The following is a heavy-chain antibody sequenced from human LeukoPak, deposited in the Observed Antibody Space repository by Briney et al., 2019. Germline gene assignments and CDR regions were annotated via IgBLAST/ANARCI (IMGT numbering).Heavy chain of an antibody. CDR1: GYTFTSSG. D-gene: IGHD3-10*01. V-gene: IGHV1-18*01. CDR3: ARDADGVVRGVMSQSDDAFDI. CDR2: ISAFNGNT. Sequence: GASVKVSCKASGYTFTSSGISWVRQGPGQGLEWMGWISAFNGNTNYAQKLQGRVTMTTDTSTSTAYMELRSLRSDDTAVYYCARDADGVVRGVMSQSDDAFDIWGQGTMVTVSS. J-gene: IGHJ3*02.